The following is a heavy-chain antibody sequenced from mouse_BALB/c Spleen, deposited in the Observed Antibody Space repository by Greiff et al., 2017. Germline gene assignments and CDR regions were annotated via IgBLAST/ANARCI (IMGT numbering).Heavy chain of an antibody. D-gene: IGHD4-1*01. CDR3: TRNWGLDY. Sequence: EVMLVESGGGLVQPGGSMKLSCVASGFTFSNYWMHWVRQSPEKGLEWVAEIRLKSNNYATHYAESVKGRFTISRDASKSSVYLQMNNLRAEDTGIYYCTRNWGLDYWGQGTTLTVSS. CDR2: IRLKSNNYAT. CDR1: GFTFSNYW. J-gene: IGHJ2*01. V-gene: IGHV6-6*02.